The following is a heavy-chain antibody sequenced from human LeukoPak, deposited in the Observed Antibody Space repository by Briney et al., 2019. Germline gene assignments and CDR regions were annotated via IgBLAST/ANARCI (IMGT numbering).Heavy chain of an antibody. V-gene: IGHV1-2*02. J-gene: IGHJ4*02. CDR1: GYTFTGYY. Sequence: GASLKVSCKASGYTFTGYYMHWVRQAPGQGLEWMGWINPNSGGTNYAQKFQGRVTMTRDTSISTAYMELSRLRSDDTAVYYCARGRVISGSYRGVYFDYWGQGTLVTVSS. CDR2: INPNSGGT. D-gene: IGHD1-26*01. CDR3: ARGRVISGSYRGVYFDY.